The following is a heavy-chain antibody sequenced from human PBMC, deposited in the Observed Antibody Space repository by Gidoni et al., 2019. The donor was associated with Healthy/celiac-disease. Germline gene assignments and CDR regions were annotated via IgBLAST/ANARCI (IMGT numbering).Heavy chain of an antibody. J-gene: IGHJ4*02. D-gene: IGHD1-26*01. CDR1: GFTFSSYA. Sequence: EVQLLESGGGLVQPGGSLRLSCAASGFTFSSYAMSWVRQAPGKGLEWVSAISGSGGSTYYADSVKGRFTIFRDNAKNTLYLQMNSLRAEDTAVYYCAKDRWELTEYFDYWGQGTLVTVSS. V-gene: IGHV3-23*01. CDR3: AKDRWELTEYFDY. CDR2: ISGSGGST.